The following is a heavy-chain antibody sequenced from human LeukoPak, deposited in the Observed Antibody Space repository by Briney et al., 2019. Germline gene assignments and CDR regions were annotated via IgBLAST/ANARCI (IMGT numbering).Heavy chain of an antibody. Sequence: GGSLRLSCAASGFTFSSYSMNWVRQAPGKGLEWVSSISSSSSYIYYADSVKGRFTISRDNAKNTVHLQMNSLRAEDTAVYYCARDYGGNSGDFDYWGQGTLVTVSS. V-gene: IGHV3-21*01. D-gene: IGHD4-23*01. CDR3: ARDYGGNSGDFDY. J-gene: IGHJ4*02. CDR2: ISSSSSYI. CDR1: GFTFSSYS.